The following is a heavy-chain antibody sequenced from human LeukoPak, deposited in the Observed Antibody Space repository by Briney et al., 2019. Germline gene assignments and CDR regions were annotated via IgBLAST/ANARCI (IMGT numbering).Heavy chain of an antibody. CDR3: AREGNYYDSSGLAGGAFDI. J-gene: IGHJ3*02. CDR1: GYTFTGYY. CDR2: INPNSGGT. Sequence: ASVTVSCTASGYTFTGYYMHWVRQAPGQGLEWMGWINPNSGGTNYAQKFQGRVTMTRDTSISTAYMELSRLRSDDTAVYYCAREGNYYDSSGLAGGAFDIWGQGTMVTVSS. D-gene: IGHD3-22*01. V-gene: IGHV1-2*02.